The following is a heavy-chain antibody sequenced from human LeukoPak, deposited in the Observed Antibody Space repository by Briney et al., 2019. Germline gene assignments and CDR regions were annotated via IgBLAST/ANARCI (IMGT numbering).Heavy chain of an antibody. Sequence: KASETLSLTCTVSGGSISSSSYYWGWIRQPPGKGLEWIGSIYYSGSTYYNPSLKSRVTISVDTSKNQFSLKLSSVTAADTAVYYCARGLGRRAAASSWGQGTLVTVSS. CDR3: ARGLGRRAAASS. J-gene: IGHJ4*02. V-gene: IGHV4-39*01. CDR2: IYYSGST. CDR1: GGSISSSSYY. D-gene: IGHD6-13*01.